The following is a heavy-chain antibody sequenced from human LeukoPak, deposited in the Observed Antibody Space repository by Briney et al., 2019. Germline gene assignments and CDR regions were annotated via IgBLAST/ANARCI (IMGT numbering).Heavy chain of an antibody. J-gene: IGHJ4*02. CDR2: IYYSGST. CDR1: GGSISSYD. V-gene: IGHV4-59*01. D-gene: IGHD6-19*01. Sequence: SETLSLTCTVSGGSISSYDWSWIRQPPGKGLEWFGYIYYSGSTNYNPSLKSLVTISVDTSKNQFSLKMSSVHAAATAVYYCARGRYSSGWVPGGVFDYWGRGTLVSVS. CDR3: ARGRYSSGWVPGGVFDY.